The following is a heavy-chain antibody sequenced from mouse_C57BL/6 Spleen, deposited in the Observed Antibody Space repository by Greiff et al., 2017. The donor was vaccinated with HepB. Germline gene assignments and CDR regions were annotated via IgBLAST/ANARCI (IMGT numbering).Heavy chain of an antibody. V-gene: IGHV8-12*01. CDR1: GFSLSTSGMG. D-gene: IGHD2-5*01. J-gene: IGHJ1*03. Sequence: QVTLKESGPGILQSSQTLSLTCSFSGFSLSTSGMGVSWIRQPSGKGLEWLAHIYWDDDKRYNPSLKSRLTISKDTSRNQVFLKITSVDTADTATYYCARSYSNYLSYWYFDVWGTGTTVTVSS. CDR2: IYWDDDK. CDR3: ARSYSNYLSYWYFDV.